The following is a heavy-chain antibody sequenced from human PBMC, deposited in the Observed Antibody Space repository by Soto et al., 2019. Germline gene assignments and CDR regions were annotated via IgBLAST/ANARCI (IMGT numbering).Heavy chain of an antibody. D-gene: IGHD2-15*01. J-gene: IGHJ4*02. V-gene: IGHV1-46*01. CDR3: ARAGYCSGGTCFHGNCDY. CDR2: INPNGGST. Sequence: QVQLVQSGAEVKRPGASVKVSCKASGYTFTTYYMHWVRQAPGQGLEWLGIINPNGGSTTYAQKCQGRVTMTGDTSTSTVYLELSSLRSEDTAVYYCARAGYCSGGTCFHGNCDYWGQGTLVTVSA. CDR1: GYTFTTYY.